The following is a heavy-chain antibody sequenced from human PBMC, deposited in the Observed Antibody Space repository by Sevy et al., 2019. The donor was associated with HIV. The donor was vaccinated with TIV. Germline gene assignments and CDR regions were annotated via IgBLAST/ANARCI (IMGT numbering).Heavy chain of an antibody. J-gene: IGHJ5*02. D-gene: IGHD3-9*01. CDR1: GYSFTSYW. CDR2: IYPGDSDT. Sequence: GGSLRLSCKGSGYSFTSYWIGWVRQMPGKGLEWMGNIYPGDSDTRYSPSFQGQVTISADKSISTAYLQWSSLKASDTAMYYCARKYYDILTGYYRFDPWGQGTLVTVSS. CDR3: ARKYYDILTGYYRFDP. V-gene: IGHV5-51*01.